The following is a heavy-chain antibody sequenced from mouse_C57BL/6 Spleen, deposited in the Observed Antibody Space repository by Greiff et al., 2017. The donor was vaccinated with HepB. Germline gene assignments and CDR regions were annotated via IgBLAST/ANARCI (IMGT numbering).Heavy chain of an antibody. CDR2: IYPRSGNT. CDR1: GYTFTSYG. Sequence: QVQLQQSGAELARPGASVKLSCKASGYTFTSYGISWVKQRTGQGLEWIGEIYPRSGNTYYNEKFKGKATLTADKSSSTAYMELRSLTSEDSAVYFCARRAYYSYAMDYWGQGTSVTVSS. CDR3: ARRAYYSYAMDY. J-gene: IGHJ4*01. V-gene: IGHV1-81*01.